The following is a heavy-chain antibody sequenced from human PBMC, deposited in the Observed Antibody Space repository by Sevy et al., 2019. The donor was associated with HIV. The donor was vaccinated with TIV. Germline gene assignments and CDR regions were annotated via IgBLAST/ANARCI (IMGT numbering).Heavy chain of an antibody. CDR1: GFTFNNFN. V-gene: IGHV3-21*06. D-gene: IGHD1-26*01. CDR2: ISGSGNYI. CDR3: ARGPPDGSYDYFDS. J-gene: IGHJ4*02. Sequence: GGSLRLSCAASGFTFNNFNMNWVRQAPGKGLQWVSSISGSGNYIYYAESLKGRFIISRDNVKDTVFLQMNSLRADDTAVYYCARGPPDGSYDYFDSWGQGTLVTVSS.